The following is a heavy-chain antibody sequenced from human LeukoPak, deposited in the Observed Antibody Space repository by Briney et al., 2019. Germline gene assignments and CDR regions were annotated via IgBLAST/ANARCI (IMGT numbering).Heavy chain of an antibody. CDR1: GASFSGYY. D-gene: IGHD3-3*01. CDR3: ATLIDDNDFWSPSDI. CDR2: INHSGIS. V-gene: IGHV4-34*01. J-gene: IGHJ3*02. Sequence: PSETLFLTCAVYGASFSGYYWSWIRQPPGKGLEGIGEINHSGISNYNPSLESRVTISVDTSKNQFSLKLTSVTAADAAVYYCATLIDDNDFWSPSDIWGQGTVVTVSS.